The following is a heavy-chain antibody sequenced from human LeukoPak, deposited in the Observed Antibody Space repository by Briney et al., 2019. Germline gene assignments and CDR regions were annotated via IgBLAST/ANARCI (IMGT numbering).Heavy chain of an antibody. D-gene: IGHD5-18*01. Sequence: GGSLRLSCAASKFTFSSYTMHWVRQAPGKGLDWVAVISYDGRNKYYGDSVKGRFTISRGNSKNTLYLQMNSLRPEDTAIYYCARESRDTAMATDYWGQGTLVTVSS. CDR2: ISYDGRNK. V-gene: IGHV3-30*04. CDR3: ARESRDTAMATDY. J-gene: IGHJ4*02. CDR1: KFTFSSYT.